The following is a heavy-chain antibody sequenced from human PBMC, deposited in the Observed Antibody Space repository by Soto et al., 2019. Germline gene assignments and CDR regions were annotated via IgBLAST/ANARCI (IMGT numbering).Heavy chain of an antibody. J-gene: IGHJ4*02. V-gene: IGHV1-8*01. CDR1: GYTFATYD. CDR3: ARRKERSGPYYLDS. Sequence: QVQLVQSGAEVKKPGASVKVSCKASGYTFATYDFAWVRQATGQGLEWMGWMNPNTGNTGYAQAFRGRVTMTRNNSITTAYMELSSLRSEDTAVYFCARRKERSGPYYLDSWGQGTLVTVSS. D-gene: IGHD6-25*01. CDR2: MNPNTGNT.